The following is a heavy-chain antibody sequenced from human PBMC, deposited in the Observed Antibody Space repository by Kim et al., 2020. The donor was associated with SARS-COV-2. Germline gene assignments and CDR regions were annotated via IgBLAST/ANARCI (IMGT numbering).Heavy chain of an antibody. V-gene: IGHV4-59*01. J-gene: IGHJ5*02. CDR2: IYYSGST. Sequence: SETLSLTCTVSGGSISSYYWSWIRQPPGKGLEWIGYIYYSGSTNYNPSLKSRVTISVDTSKNQFSLKLSSVTAADTAVYYCARDHYDILTGYYNWFDPWGQGTLVTVSS. CDR3: ARDHYDILTGYYNWFDP. CDR1: GGSISSYY. D-gene: IGHD3-9*01.